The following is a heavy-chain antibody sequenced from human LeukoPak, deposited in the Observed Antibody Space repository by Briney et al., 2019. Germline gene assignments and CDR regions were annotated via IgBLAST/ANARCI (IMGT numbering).Heavy chain of an antibody. Sequence: ASVKVSCKASGYTFSSNAINWVRQAPGQGLEWMGWIDTNTGNPTYAQGFTGQFVFSLDTSVSTAYLQISSLKAEDTAEYFCARGYDSSGYFSDWGQGTLVTVPS. CDR1: GYTFSSNA. D-gene: IGHD3-22*01. V-gene: IGHV7-4-1*02. J-gene: IGHJ4*02. CDR3: ARGYDSSGYFSD. CDR2: IDTNTGNP.